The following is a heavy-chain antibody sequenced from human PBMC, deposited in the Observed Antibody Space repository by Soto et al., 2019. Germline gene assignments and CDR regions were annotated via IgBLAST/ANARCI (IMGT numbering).Heavy chain of an antibody. Sequence: QVQLVQSGAEVKKPGASVKVSCKASGYTFTSYGISWVRQAPGQGLEWMGWISAYNGNTNYAQKLQGRVTMTTDTSTSTAYMELRSLRSDDTAVYYCARNYCTNGLCYKGGGLGYWGQGTLVTVSS. CDR3: ARNYCTNGLCYKGGGLGY. CDR2: ISAYNGNT. J-gene: IGHJ4*02. V-gene: IGHV1-18*04. CDR1: GYTFTSYG. D-gene: IGHD2-8*01.